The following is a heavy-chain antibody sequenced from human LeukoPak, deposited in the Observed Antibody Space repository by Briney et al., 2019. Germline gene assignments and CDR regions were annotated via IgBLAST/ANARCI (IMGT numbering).Heavy chain of an antibody. J-gene: IGHJ4*02. CDR2: INPNSGGT. D-gene: IGHD3-9*01. CDR1: GYTFTGYY. Sequence: ASVKVSCKASGYTFTGYYMHWVRQAPGQGLEWMGWINPNSGGTNYAQKFQGRVTMTRDTSISTAYMELSRLRSDDTAVYYCTVAYYDILTPMDRGQGTLVTVSS. V-gene: IGHV1-2*02. CDR3: TVAYYDILTPMD.